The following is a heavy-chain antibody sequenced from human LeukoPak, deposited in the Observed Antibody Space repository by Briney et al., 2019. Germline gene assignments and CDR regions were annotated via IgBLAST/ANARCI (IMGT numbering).Heavy chain of an antibody. Sequence: GGSLRLSCAASGFTFSSYSMNWVRQAPGKGLEWVSSISSSSSYIYYADSVEGRFTISRDNAKNSLYLQMNSLRAEDTAVYYCARDQDIVVVPAARIDYWGQGTLVTVSS. D-gene: IGHD2-2*01. CDR2: ISSSSSYI. J-gene: IGHJ4*02. CDR3: ARDQDIVVVPAARIDY. CDR1: GFTFSSYS. V-gene: IGHV3-21*01.